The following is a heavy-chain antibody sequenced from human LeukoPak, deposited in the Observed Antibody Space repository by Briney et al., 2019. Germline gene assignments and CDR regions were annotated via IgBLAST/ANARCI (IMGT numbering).Heavy chain of an antibody. J-gene: IGHJ4*02. Sequence: GGPLRLSCAASGFTFSSYAMSWVRQAPGKGLEWVSAISGSGGSTYYADSVKGRFTISRDNSKNTLYLQMNSLRAEDTAVYYCAKDDHSSGWYLTPDYWGQGTLVTVSS. D-gene: IGHD6-19*01. V-gene: IGHV3-23*01. CDR2: ISGSGGST. CDR1: GFTFSSYA. CDR3: AKDDHSSGWYLTPDY.